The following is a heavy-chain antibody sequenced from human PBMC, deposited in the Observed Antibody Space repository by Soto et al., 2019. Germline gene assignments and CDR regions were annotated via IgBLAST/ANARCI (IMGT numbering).Heavy chain of an antibody. CDR3: ARDPIVVVPAAIADYYYGMDV. D-gene: IGHD2-2*01. CDR2: INAGNGNT. V-gene: IGHV1-3*01. J-gene: IGHJ6*02. Sequence: QVQLVQSGAEVKKPGASVKVSCKASGYTFTSYAMHWVRQAPRQRHEWMGRINAGNGNTKYSQKFQGRVTLTRDTSASTAYMELSSLRSEDTAVYYCARDPIVVVPAAIADYYYGMDVWGQGTTVTVS. CDR1: GYTFTSYA.